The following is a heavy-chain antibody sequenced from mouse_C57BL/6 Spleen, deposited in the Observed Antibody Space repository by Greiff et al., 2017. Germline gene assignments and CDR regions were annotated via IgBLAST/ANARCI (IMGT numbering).Heavy chain of an antibody. CDR1: GYTFTSYW. Sequence: QVQLQQPGAELVKPGASVKLSCKASGYTFTSYWMHWVKQRPGRGLEWIGDINPNNGGTIYNQKFKGKATLTVDKSSSTAYMELRSLTSEDTAVYYCARWRDYDGDTYWGQGTLVTVSA. J-gene: IGHJ3*01. CDR3: ARWRDYDGDTY. V-gene: IGHV1-53*01. CDR2: INPNNGGT. D-gene: IGHD2-4*01.